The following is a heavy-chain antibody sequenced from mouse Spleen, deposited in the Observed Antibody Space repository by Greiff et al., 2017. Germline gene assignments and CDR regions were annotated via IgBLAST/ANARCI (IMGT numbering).Heavy chain of an antibody. CDR3: ARWGYDDYFDY. J-gene: IGHJ2*01. CDR2: INPGSGGT. V-gene: IGHV1-54*01. D-gene: IGHD2-14*01. Sequence: VQLQQSGAELVRPGTSVKVSCKASGYAFTNYLIEWVKQRPGQGLEWIGVINPGSGGTNYNEKFKGKATLTADKSSSTAYMQLSSLTSDDSAVYYCARWGYDDYFDYWGQGTTLTVSS. CDR1: GYAFTNYL.